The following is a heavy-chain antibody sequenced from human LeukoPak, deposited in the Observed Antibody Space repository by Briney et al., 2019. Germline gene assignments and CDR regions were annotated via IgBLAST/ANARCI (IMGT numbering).Heavy chain of an antibody. CDR3: ARESGRYDILTGHTVNWFDP. D-gene: IGHD3-9*01. Sequence: SETLSLTCTVSGGSISSYYWSWIRQPPGKGLEWIGYIYYSGSTNYNPSLKSRVTISVDTSKNQFSLKLSSVTAADTAVYYCARESGRYDILTGHTVNWFDPWGQGTLVTVSS. J-gene: IGHJ5*02. V-gene: IGHV4-59*12. CDR2: IYYSGST. CDR1: GGSISSYY.